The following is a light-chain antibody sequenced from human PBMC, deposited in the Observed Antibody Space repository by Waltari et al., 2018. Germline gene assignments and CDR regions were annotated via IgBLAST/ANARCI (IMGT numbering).Light chain of an antibody. CDR3: CSYAGNYVWV. Sequence: QSALTQPAAVSGSPGQSVTISCTGASSEIGRYDIVSWYQHHPGNAPKLVISDVSKRPSGVSDRFSGSKSGDTASLTISGLQFEDEADYYCCSYAGNYVWVFGGGTRLTVL. J-gene: IGLJ3*02. CDR2: DVS. CDR1: SSEIGRYDI. V-gene: IGLV2-23*02.